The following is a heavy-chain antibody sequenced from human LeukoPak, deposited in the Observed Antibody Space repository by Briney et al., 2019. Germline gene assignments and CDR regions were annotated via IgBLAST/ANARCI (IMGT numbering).Heavy chain of an antibody. Sequence: HPGGSLRLSCAASGFSFSAYPMGWVRQAPGKGLQWLSGISASGDVTFHADRVKGRFAISRDNSKNTLYLQMNSLRAEDTAVYYCATSIAVAGLNWFDPWGQGTLVTVSS. V-gene: IGHV3-23*01. J-gene: IGHJ5*02. CDR3: ATSIAVAGLNWFDP. CDR1: GFSFSAYP. CDR2: ISASGDVT. D-gene: IGHD6-19*01.